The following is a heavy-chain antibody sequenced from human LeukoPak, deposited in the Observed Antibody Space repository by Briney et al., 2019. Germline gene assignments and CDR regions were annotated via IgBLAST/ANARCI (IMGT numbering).Heavy chain of an antibody. D-gene: IGHD1-26*01. CDR2: IYHSGST. CDR3: AIQGGATLQDNWFDP. V-gene: IGHV4-38-2*02. J-gene: IGHJ5*02. Sequence: SETLSLTCTVSGYSISSGYYWGWIRQPPGKGLEWIGSIYHSGSTYYNPSLKSRVTISVDTSKNQFSLKLSSVTAADTAVYYCAIQGGATLQDNWFDPWGQGTLVTVSS. CDR1: GYSISSGYY.